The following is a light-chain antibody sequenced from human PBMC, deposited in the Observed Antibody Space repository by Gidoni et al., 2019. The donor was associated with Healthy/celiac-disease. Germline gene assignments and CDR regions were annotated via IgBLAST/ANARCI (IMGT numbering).Light chain of an antibody. J-gene: IGKJ1*01. CDR1: QRISSY. V-gene: IGKV1-39*01. CDR2: AAS. CDR3: RQSYSAPWT. Sequence: DIQMTQSPSSLSASVGDRVTITCRASQRISSYLNWYQQKPGKAPKLLIYAASSLQSGVPSRFSGSGSGTDFTLTISSLQPEDFATYYCRQSYSAPWTFGQGTKVEIK.